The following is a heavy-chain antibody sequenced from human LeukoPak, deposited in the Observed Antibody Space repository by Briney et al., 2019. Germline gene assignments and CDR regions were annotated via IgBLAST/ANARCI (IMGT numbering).Heavy chain of an antibody. D-gene: IGHD3-22*01. Sequence: GGSLSLSSAASGFTFRSYAMHWVRQAPGKGLGWVAVLSYDGSNKYYADSVKGRFTISRDNSKNTLYLQMNSLRAEDTAVYYCARDTYCYDSSGYYDAWGQGTLVTVSS. CDR3: ARDTYCYDSSGYYDA. J-gene: IGHJ5*02. CDR2: LSYDGSNK. CDR1: GFTFRSYA. V-gene: IGHV3-30-3*01.